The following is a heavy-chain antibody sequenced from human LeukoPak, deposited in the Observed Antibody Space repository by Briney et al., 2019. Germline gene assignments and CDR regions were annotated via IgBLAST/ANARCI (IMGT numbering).Heavy chain of an antibody. V-gene: IGHV4-38-2*01. CDR1: GYSISSGYY. J-gene: IGHJ4*02. CDR2: IYHSGST. CDR3: ARLAGGRSGYFDY. Sequence: PSETLSLTCGVSGYSISSGYYWGWIRQPPGKGLEWIGSIYHSGSTYYNPSLKSRVTISVETSKNQFSLNLSSVTAADTAVYDCARLAGGRSGYFDYWGQGTLVTVSS. D-gene: IGHD3-10*01.